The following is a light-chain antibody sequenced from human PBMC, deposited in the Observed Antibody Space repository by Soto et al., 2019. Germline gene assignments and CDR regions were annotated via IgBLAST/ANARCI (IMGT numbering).Light chain of an antibody. J-gene: IGKJ4*01. CDR1: QSVLYSSKNKNY. V-gene: IGKV4-1*01. CDR3: QQYYTTPLLT. Sequence: DIVMTQSPDSLSVSLGERATINCKSSQSVLYSSKNKNYLAWYQQKPGQPPKLLIYWASTRESGVPDRFSGSGSGTDFTLTISSLQAEDVAFYYCQQYYTTPLLTFGGGTKVEI. CDR2: WAS.